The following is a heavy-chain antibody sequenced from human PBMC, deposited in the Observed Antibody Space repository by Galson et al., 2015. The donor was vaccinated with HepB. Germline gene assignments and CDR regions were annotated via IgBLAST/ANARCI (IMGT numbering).Heavy chain of an antibody. Sequence: SVKVSCKASGYTFTSYGISWVRQAPGQGLEWMGWISAYNGNTNYAQKLQGRVTMTTDTPTSTAYMELRSLRSDDTAVYYCACTSGDLKLWFDPWGQGTLVTVSS. CDR3: ACTSGDLKLWFDP. CDR2: ISAYNGNT. V-gene: IGHV1-18*01. D-gene: IGHD4-17*01. CDR1: GYTFTSYG. J-gene: IGHJ5*02.